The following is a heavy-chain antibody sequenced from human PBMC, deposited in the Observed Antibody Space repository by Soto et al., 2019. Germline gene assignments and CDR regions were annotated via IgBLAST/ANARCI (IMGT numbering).Heavy chain of an antibody. V-gene: IGHV4-59*13. Sequence: TLSVTWSVSGGAISRYYWSGIRQAVGRGLDWFGNIFSSGSTNYNPSLKSRVAISVDTSKNQVSLKLNAVTTADTAVYYCAREYYDFWSVTYSYYGLDVWGQGTTVTVSS. CDR1: GGAISRYY. J-gene: IGHJ6*02. CDR3: AREYYDFWSVTYSYYGLDV. D-gene: IGHD3-3*01. CDR2: IFSSGST.